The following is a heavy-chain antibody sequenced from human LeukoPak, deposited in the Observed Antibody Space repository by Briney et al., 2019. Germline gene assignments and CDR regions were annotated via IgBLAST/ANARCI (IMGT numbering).Heavy chain of an antibody. J-gene: IGHJ5*02. CDR1: GGSISSYY. D-gene: IGHD2-2*01. CDR3: ARDRVVPAAISSWFDP. CDR2: IYYSGST. Sequence: PSETLSLTCTVSGGSISSYYWSWIRQPPGKGLEWIGYIYYSGSTNYNPSLKSRVTISVDTSKNQFSLKLSSVTAADTAVYYCARDRVVPAAISSWFDPWGQGTLVTVSS. V-gene: IGHV4-59*01.